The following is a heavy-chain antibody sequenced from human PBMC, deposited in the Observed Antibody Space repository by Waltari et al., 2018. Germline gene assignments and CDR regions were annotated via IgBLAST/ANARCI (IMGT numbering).Heavy chain of an antibody. V-gene: IGHV4-34*01. CDR2: INHSGST. CDR1: GGSFSGYY. J-gene: IGHJ2*01. Sequence: QVQLQQWGAGLLKPSEPLSLTCAVYGGSFSGYYWRWIRKPPGKGLEWIGEINHSGSTNYNPSLKSRVTISVDTSKNQFSLKLSSVTAADTAVYYCARTPRSRYYDSSWYFDLWGRGTLVTVSS. CDR3: ARTPRSRYYDSSWYFDL. D-gene: IGHD3-22*01.